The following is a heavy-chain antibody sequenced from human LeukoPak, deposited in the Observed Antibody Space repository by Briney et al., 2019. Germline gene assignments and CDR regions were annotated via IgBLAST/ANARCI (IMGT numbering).Heavy chain of an antibody. CDR3: ASSRFLESLLPRFDY. CDR2: IYTSGSN. V-gene: IGHV4-4*07. D-gene: IGHD3-3*01. J-gene: IGHJ4*02. CDR1: GGSISNYY. Sequence: SETLSLTCTVSGGSISNYYWSWIRQPAGRGLEWIGRIYTSGSNNYNPSLKSRVPMSVDTSKNQFSLQPDSVTAAHTAVYYCASSRFLESLLPRFDYWPQGTLVPVSS.